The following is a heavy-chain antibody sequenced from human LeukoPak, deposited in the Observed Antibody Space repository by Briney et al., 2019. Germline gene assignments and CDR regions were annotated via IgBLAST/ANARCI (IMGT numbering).Heavy chain of an antibody. J-gene: IGHJ4*02. CDR3: ARDPEGY. CDR2: ISGSGGST. CDR1: GFTFSSYA. Sequence: GGSLRLSCAASGFTFSSYAMSWVRQAPGKGLEWVSAISGSGGSTYYADSVKGRFTISRDNAKSSLYLQMNSLRDEDTAVYYCARDPEGYWGQGTLVTVSS. V-gene: IGHV3-23*01. D-gene: IGHD1-14*01.